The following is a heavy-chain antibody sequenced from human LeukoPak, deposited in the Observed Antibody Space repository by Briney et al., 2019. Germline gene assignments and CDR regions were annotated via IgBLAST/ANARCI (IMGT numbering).Heavy chain of an antibody. J-gene: IGHJ4*02. V-gene: IGHV3-74*01. Sequence: PGGSLRLSCAASGFTFSSYWMNWVRQAPGKGLVWVSRIASDGSSTTYADSVKGRFSISRDNAKNTLYLQMNSLRAEDTAVYYCAKLMTTVVTPLGDFDYWGQGTLVTVSS. CDR1: GFTFSSYW. CDR3: AKLMTTVVTPLGDFDY. CDR2: IASDGSST. D-gene: IGHD4-23*01.